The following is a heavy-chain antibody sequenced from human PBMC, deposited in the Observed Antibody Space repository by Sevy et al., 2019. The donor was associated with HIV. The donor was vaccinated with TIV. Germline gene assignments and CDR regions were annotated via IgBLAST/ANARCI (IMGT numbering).Heavy chain of an antibody. V-gene: IGHV1-2*02. D-gene: IGHD3-3*01. Sequence: ASVKVSCKASGYTFTGYYTHWVRQAPGQGLEWMGWINPNSGGTNYAQKFQGRVTMTRDTSISTAYMELSRLRSDDTAVYYCAREMRDFGVVMLDYWGQGTLVTVSS. CDR3: AREMRDFGVVMLDY. J-gene: IGHJ4*02. CDR1: GYTFTGYY. CDR2: INPNSGGT.